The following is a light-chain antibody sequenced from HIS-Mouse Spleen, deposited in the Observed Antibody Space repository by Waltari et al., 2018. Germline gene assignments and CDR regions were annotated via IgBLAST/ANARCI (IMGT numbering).Light chain of an antibody. V-gene: IGLV3-10*01. CDR2: EDS. CDR3: YSTDSSGNHRV. Sequence: SYELPQPPSVSVSPGQTARITCSGDALPKNYAYGYQQKSGQAPVLVIYEDSKRPSGIPERFSGSSSGTMATLTISGAQVEDEADYYCYSTDSSGNHRVFGGGTKLTVL. J-gene: IGLJ2*01. CDR1: ALPKNY.